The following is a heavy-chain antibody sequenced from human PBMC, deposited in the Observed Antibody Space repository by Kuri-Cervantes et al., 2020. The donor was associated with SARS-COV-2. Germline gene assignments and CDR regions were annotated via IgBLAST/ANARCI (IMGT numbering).Heavy chain of an antibody. CDR2: IINSGGNT. CDR1: GFTFTSYA. Sequence: GGSLRLSCAASGFTFTSYAMNWVRQAPGKGLEWVSGIINSGGNTYYADSVKGRFTISRDNSKNTLYLQMNSLRAEDTAVYYCARAKSPNAALVPADYWGQGTLVTVSS. V-gene: IGHV3-23*01. J-gene: IGHJ4*02. CDR3: ARAKSPNAALVPADY. D-gene: IGHD5-18*01.